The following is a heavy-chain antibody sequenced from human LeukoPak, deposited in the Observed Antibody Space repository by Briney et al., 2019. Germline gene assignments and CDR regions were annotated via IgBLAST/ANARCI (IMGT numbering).Heavy chain of an antibody. CDR1: GYSMSSNSHY. D-gene: IGHD5-12*01. CDR3: ARHFTNSGYPNEPFDI. V-gene: IGHV4-61*05. J-gene: IGHJ3*02. CDR2: IYYSGST. Sequence: SETLSLTCTVSGYSMSSNSHYWGWIRQPPGKGLEWIGYIYYSGSTNYNPSLKSRVTISVDTSKNQFSLKLSSVTAADTAVYYCARHFTNSGYPNEPFDIWGQGTMVTVSS.